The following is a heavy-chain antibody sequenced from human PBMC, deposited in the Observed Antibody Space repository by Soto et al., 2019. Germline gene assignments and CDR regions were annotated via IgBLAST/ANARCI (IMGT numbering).Heavy chain of an antibody. V-gene: IGHV1-46*01. CDR2: INPRGGIT. D-gene: IGHD6-13*01. Sequence: ASVKVSCKASGYTFTSYYIHWVRESPGQGLEWMGIINPRGGITTYAQKFQGRLTMTGDTSTSTVYMELSSLTSEDTAMYHCASSPAYGSSWYGIPPDLSHGMDVWGQGTTVTVSS. CDR3: ASSPAYGSSWYGIPPDLSHGMDV. CDR1: GYTFTSYY. J-gene: IGHJ6*02.